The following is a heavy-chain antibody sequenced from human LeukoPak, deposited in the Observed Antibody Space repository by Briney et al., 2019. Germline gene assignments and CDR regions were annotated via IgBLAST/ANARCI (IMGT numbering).Heavy chain of an antibody. CDR3: ARVGYSGNFDY. J-gene: IGHJ4*02. CDR2: INPSGGST. CDR1: GGTFSSYA. V-gene: IGHV1-46*01. Sequence: ASVKVSCKASGGTFSSYAISWVRQAPGQGLEWMGIINPSGGSTSYAQKFQGRVTMTRDTSTSTVYMELSSLRSEDTAVYYCARVGYSGNFDYWGQGTLVTVSS. D-gene: IGHD4-23*01.